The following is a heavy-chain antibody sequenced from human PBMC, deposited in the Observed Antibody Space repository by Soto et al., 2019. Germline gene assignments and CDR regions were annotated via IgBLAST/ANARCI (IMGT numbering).Heavy chain of an antibody. D-gene: IGHD3-3*01. CDR2: IYYSGST. CDR3: ASGTYYDFWSGYYWGMDV. J-gene: IGHJ6*02. Sequence: SETLSLTCTVSGGSISSGDYYWSWIRQPPGKGLEWIGYIYYSGSTYYNPSLKSRVTISVDTSKNQFSLKLSSVTAADTAVYYCASGTYYDFWSGYYWGMDVWGQGTTVTVSS. V-gene: IGHV4-30-4*01. CDR1: GGSISSGDYY.